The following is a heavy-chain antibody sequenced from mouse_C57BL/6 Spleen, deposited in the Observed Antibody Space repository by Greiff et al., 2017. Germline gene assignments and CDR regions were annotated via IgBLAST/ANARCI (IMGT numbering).Heavy chain of an antibody. V-gene: IGHV1-15*01. J-gene: IGHJ2*01. Sequence: QVQLQQSGAELVRPGASVTLSCKASGYTFTDYEMHWVKQTPVHGLEWIGAIDPETGGTAYNQKFKGKAILTADKSSSTAYMELRSLTSEDSAVYYCTKSMTTVVAEGFDYWGQGTTLTVSS. CDR2: IDPETGGT. D-gene: IGHD1-1*01. CDR1: GYTFTDYE. CDR3: TKSMTTVVAEGFDY.